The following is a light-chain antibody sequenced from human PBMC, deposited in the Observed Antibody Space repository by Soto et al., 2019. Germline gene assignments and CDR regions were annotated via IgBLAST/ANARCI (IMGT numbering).Light chain of an antibody. V-gene: IGKV1-39*01. J-gene: IGKJ2*01. CDR1: QSISTY. CDR3: QQNNSSPYT. Sequence: DIEMTQSPSSLSASVGERATITCRASQSISTYLNWYQQEPGKAPKLLIYAASSLQTGVPSRFSGSGSGTDFTLTISSLQPEDFADYYCQQNNSSPYTFGQGTKVEIK. CDR2: AAS.